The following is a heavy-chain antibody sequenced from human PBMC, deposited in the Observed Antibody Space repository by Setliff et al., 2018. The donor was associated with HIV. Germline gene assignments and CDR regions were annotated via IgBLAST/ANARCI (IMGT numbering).Heavy chain of an antibody. CDR1: GGSISSGGYY. J-gene: IGHJ4*02. V-gene: IGHV4-61*08. D-gene: IGHD6-13*01. CDR3: AKEERTSWPRVDS. CDR2: IYYSGST. Sequence: PSETLSLTCTVSGGSISSGGYYWSWIRQHPGKGLEWIGYIYYSGSTNYNPSLKSRVTISVDTSENQFSLKLNSVTAADTAVYYCAKEERTSWPRVDSWGQGTLVTVPS.